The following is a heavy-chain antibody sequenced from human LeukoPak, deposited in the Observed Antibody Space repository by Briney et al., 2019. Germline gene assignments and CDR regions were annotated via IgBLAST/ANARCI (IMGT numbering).Heavy chain of an antibody. J-gene: IGHJ4*02. CDR2: INPNSGGT. D-gene: IGHD6-19*01. Sequence: ASVKVSCKASGYTFTGYYMHWVRQAPGQGLEWMGWINPNSGGTNYAQKFQGRVTMARDTSISTAYMELSRLRSDDTAVYYCARDRYSSGWYDYWGQGTLATVSS. V-gene: IGHV1-2*02. CDR1: GYTFTGYY. CDR3: ARDRYSSGWYDY.